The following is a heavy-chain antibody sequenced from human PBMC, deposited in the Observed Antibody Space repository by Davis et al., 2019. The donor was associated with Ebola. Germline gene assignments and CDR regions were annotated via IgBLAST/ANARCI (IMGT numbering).Heavy chain of an antibody. Sequence: ASVKVSCKASGGTFSSYAISWVRQAPGQGLEWMGIINPSGGSTSYAQKFQGRVTMTRDTSTSTVYMELSSLRSEDTAVYYCARFYSGSYLAFDYWGQGTLVTVSS. D-gene: IGHD1-26*01. V-gene: IGHV1-46*01. CDR1: GGTFSSYA. J-gene: IGHJ4*02. CDR2: INPSGGST. CDR3: ARFYSGSYLAFDY.